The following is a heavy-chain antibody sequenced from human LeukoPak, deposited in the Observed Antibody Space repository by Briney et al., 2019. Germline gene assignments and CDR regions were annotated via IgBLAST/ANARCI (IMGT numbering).Heavy chain of an antibody. D-gene: IGHD6-19*01. Sequence: GASVKVSCKASGFTFTSSAVHWVRQAPGQRLEWMGWINAGNGNTKYSQKFQGRVTITRDTSASTAYMELSSLRSEDTAVYYCARDQGQWLVFYWFDPWGQGTLVTASS. CDR2: INAGNGNT. CDR1: GFTFTSSA. J-gene: IGHJ5*02. CDR3: ARDQGQWLVFYWFDP. V-gene: IGHV1-3*01.